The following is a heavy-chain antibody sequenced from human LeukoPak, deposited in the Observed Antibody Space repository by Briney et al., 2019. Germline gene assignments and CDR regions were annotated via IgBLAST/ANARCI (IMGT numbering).Heavy chain of an antibody. J-gene: IGHJ4*02. CDR3: ARACSGGSCYSRHFDY. D-gene: IGHD2-15*01. Sequence: GGSLRLSCAASGFTVSSNYMSWVRQAPGKGLEWVSVIYSGGSTYYADSVKGRFTISRDNSKNTLYLQMNSLRAEDTAVYYCARACSGGSCYSRHFDYWGQGTLVTVSS. CDR2: IYSGGST. V-gene: IGHV3-66*01. CDR1: GFTVSSNY.